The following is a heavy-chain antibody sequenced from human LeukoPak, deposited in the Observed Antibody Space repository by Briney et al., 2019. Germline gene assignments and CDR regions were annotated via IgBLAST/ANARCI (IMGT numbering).Heavy chain of an antibody. CDR2: INSDGSST. CDR3: AREEYSSSSGAFDI. D-gene: IGHD6-6*01. J-gene: IGHJ3*02. CDR1: GFTFSSYW. V-gene: IGHV3-74*01. Sequence: GGSQRLSCAASGFTFSSYWMHWVRQAPGKGLVWVSRINSDGSSTSYADSVKGRFTISRDNAKNTLYLQMNSLRAEDTAVYYCAREEYSSSSGAFDIWGQGTMVTVSS.